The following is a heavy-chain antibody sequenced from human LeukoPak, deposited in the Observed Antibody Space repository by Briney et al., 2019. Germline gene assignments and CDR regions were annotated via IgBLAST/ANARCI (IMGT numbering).Heavy chain of an antibody. D-gene: IGHD6-6*01. CDR1: GYSFSRYG. V-gene: IGHV1-18*01. Sequence: ASVKVSCKASGYSFSRYGVSWVRQAPGQGLEWMGWISTYNGNTNYAQKLQGRVTMTTDTSTSTAYMELRSLRSDDTAVYYCARRAPYGLVDYWGQGTLVTVSS. CDR3: ARRAPYGLVDY. CDR2: ISTYNGNT. J-gene: IGHJ4*02.